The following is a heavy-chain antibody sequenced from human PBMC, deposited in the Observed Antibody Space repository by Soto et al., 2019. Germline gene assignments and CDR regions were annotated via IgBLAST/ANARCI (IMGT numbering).Heavy chain of an antibody. V-gene: IGHV3-30-3*01. Sequence: GGSLRLSCAASGFTFSSYAMHWVRQAPGKGLEWVAVISYDGSNKYYADSVKGRFTISRDNSKNTLYLQMNSLRAEDTAVYYCASMAADAFDIWGQGTMVTVSS. CDR1: GFTFSSYA. CDR2: ISYDGSNK. CDR3: ASMAADAFDI. D-gene: IGHD6-13*01. J-gene: IGHJ3*02.